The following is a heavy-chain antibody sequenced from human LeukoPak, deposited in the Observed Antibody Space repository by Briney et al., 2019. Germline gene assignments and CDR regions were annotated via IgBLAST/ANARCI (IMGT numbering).Heavy chain of an antibody. Sequence: SETLSLTCAVYGGSFSGYYWSRIRQPPGKGLEWIGVIIHSGSTNYNPSLKSRVTISVDASKNQFSLKLSSVTAADTAVYYCARLVVPAATSYYYYGMDVWGQGTTVTVSS. D-gene: IGHD2-2*01. V-gene: IGHV4-34*12. CDR2: IIHSGST. CDR1: GGSFSGYY. J-gene: IGHJ6*02. CDR3: ARLVVPAATSYYYYGMDV.